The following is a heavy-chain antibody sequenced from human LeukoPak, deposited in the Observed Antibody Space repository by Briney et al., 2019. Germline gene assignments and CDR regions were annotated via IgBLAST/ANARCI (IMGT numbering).Heavy chain of an antibody. Sequence: PGGSLRLSCAASGFTFSSYSMNWVRQAPGEGLEWVSTITTSGDSTYYADSVKGRFSIFRDNSKNTLYLKMNSLRAEDTAVYYCAKPKNFYGDYDYWGQGTLVTVSS. CDR3: AKPKNFYGDYDY. CDR2: ITTSGDST. D-gene: IGHD4-17*01. CDR1: GFTFSSYS. V-gene: IGHV3-23*01. J-gene: IGHJ4*02.